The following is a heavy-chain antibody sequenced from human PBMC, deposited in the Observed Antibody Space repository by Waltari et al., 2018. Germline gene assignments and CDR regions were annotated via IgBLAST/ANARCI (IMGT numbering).Heavy chain of an antibody. CDR2: IYYSGST. CDR1: GGSISSYY. D-gene: IGHD6-13*01. Sequence: QVQLQESGPGLVKPSETLSLTCTVSGGSISSYYWSWIRQPPGKGLEWIGYIYYSGSTNYNPSLKSRVTISVDTSKNQFSLKLSSVTAADTAAYYCARVGIQAAAVGGDAFDIWGQGTMVTVSS. V-gene: IGHV4-59*01. CDR3: ARVGIQAAAVGGDAFDI. J-gene: IGHJ3*02.